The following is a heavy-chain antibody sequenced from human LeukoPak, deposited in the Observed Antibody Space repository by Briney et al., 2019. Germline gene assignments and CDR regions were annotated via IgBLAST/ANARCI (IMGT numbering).Heavy chain of an antibody. J-gene: IGHJ3*02. CDR3: ARDPVPPYCSSTSCYYAFDI. D-gene: IGHD2-2*01. CDR2: INHSGST. CDR1: GGSFSGYY. Sequence: PSETLSLTCAVYGGSFSGYYWSWIRQPPGKGLEWIGEINHSGSTNYNPSLKSRVTISVDTSKNQFSLKLSSVTAADTAVYYCARDPVPPYCSSTSCYYAFDIWGQGTMVTVSS. V-gene: IGHV4-34*01.